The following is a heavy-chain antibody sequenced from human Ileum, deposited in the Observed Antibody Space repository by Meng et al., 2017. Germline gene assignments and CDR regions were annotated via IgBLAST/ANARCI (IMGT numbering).Heavy chain of an antibody. V-gene: IGHV4-59*08. CDR1: GGSISGSY. J-gene: IGHJ4*02. CDR2: TYYSGTT. Sequence: QVQLQVSGPGLVKPSDTLSLTCTVSGGSISGSYWSWFRQFPGKGLKWIGYTYYSGTTNYNPSLRRRVTMSVDTSRAQFSLKLTSVTAADTAIYYCARGKAIPDFWGQGTLVTVSS. CDR3: ARGKAIPDF. D-gene: IGHD2-2*02.